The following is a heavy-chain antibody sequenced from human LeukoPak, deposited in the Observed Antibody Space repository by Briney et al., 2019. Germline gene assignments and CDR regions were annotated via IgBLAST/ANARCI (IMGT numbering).Heavy chain of an antibody. CDR2: ISGSGTTT. V-gene: IGHV3-23*01. D-gene: IGHD1-26*01. J-gene: IGHJ5*02. Sequence: PGGSLRLSCAASGFIFSSYAMTWVRQAPGRGLEWLSTISGSGTTTYYVDSVKGRFTVSRDNSKNTLYLQMNSLRAEDTAVYYCAKDRIEWELPNWFDPWGQGTLVTVSS. CDR3: AKDRIEWELPNWFDP. CDR1: GFIFSSYA.